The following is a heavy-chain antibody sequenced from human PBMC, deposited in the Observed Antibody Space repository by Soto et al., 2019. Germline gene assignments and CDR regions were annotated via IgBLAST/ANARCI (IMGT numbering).Heavy chain of an antibody. V-gene: IGHV3-23*01. D-gene: IGHD3-9*01. CDR1: GFTFSSYA. CDR2: ISGSGGST. CDR3: AKDTRYFDWLFPFDY. J-gene: IGHJ4*02. Sequence: GGSLRLSCAASGFTFSSYAMSWVRQAPGKGLEWVSAISGSGGSTYYADSVKGRFTISRDNSKNTLYLQMNSLRAEDTAVYYCAKDTRYFDWLFPFDYWGQGTLVTVSS.